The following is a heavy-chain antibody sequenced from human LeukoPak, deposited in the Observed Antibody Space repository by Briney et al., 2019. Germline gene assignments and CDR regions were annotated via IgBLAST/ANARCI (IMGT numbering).Heavy chain of an antibody. Sequence: GGSLRLSCAASGFTFSSYSMNWVRQAPGKGLEWVSSISSSSSYIYYADSVKGRFTISRDNAKNSLYLQMNSLRAEDTAVYYCARDSLVVVPAAIFAFDIWGQGTMVTVSP. J-gene: IGHJ3*02. CDR2: ISSSSSYI. V-gene: IGHV3-21*01. CDR3: ARDSLVVVPAAIFAFDI. D-gene: IGHD2-2*01. CDR1: GFTFSSYS.